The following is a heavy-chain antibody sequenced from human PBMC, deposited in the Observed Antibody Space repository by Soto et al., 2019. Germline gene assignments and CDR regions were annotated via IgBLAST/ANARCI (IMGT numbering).Heavy chain of an antibody. J-gene: IGHJ4*02. CDR1: GFTFSSYA. V-gene: IGHV3-23*01. Sequence: GGSLRLSCAASGFTFSSYAMSWVRQAPGKGLEWVSAISGSGGSTYYADSVKGRFTISRDNSKNTLHLQMNSLRAEDTAVYYCANGLDDFWSGFLDYWGQGTLVTVSS. CDR3: ANGLDDFWSGFLDY. D-gene: IGHD3-3*01. CDR2: ISGSGGST.